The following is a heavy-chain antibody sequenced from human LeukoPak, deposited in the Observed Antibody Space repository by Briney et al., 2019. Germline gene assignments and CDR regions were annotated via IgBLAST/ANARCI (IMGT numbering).Heavy chain of an antibody. D-gene: IGHD6-19*01. CDR3: ASATIAVAGTYHSFDY. CDR1: GGSFSSYY. J-gene: IGHJ4*02. CDR2: INHSGST. Sequence: SETLSLTCAVYGGSFSSYYWSWIRQPPGKGLEWIGEINHSGSTNYNPSLKSRVTISVDTSKNQFSLKLSSVTAADTAVYYCASATIAVAGTYHSFDYWGQGTLVTVSS. V-gene: IGHV4-34*01.